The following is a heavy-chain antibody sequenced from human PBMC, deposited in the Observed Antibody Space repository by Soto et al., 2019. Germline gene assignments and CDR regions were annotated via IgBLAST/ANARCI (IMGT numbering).Heavy chain of an antibody. CDR2: ISTSGSYI. Sequence: EVQLVESGGGLVKPEESLRLSCAASGFTFSTYNMKWVRQAPGKGLEWVSSISTSGSYIFYAGSVRGRFTIFRDDAKNSLHLQMNSLRAEDTAVYYCATIGDRDGFDIWGHGTTVIVSS. CDR3: ATIGDRDGFDI. D-gene: IGHD4-17*01. V-gene: IGHV3-21*06. CDR1: GFTFSTYN. J-gene: IGHJ3*02.